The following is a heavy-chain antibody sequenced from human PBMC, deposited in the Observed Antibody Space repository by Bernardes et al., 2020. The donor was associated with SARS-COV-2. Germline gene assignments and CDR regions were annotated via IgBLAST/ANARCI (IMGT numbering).Heavy chain of an antibody. CDR2: INPSGGST. V-gene: IGHV1-46*01. CDR3: ARDARDALVGANDLYFDS. CDR1: GYTFINYL. J-gene: IGHJ4*02. D-gene: IGHD1-26*01. Sequence: ASVKVSCKASGYTFINYLMNWVRLAPGQGLEWMGIINPSGGSTRYAQKFQGRVAMTRDTSTNTVYMELSSLTSEDTAVYYCARDARDALVGANDLYFDSWGQGTLVTVSS.